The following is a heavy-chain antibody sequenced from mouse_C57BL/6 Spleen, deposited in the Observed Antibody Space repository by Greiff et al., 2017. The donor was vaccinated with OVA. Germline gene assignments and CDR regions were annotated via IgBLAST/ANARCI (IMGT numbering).Heavy chain of an antibody. CDR1: GFSFNTYA. J-gene: IGHJ2*01. D-gene: IGHD2-5*01. V-gene: IGHV10-1*01. CDR3: VRQHSNSFDY. Sequence: EVHLVESGGGLVQPKGSLKLSCAASGFSFNTYAMTWVRQAPGTGLEWVARIRSKSNNYATYYADSVKDRFTISRDDSESMLYLQMNNLKTEDTAMYYCVRQHSNSFDYWGQGTTLTVSS. CDR2: IRSKSNNYAT.